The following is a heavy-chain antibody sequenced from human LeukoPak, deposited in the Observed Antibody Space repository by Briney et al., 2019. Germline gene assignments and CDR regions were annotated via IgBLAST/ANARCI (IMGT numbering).Heavy chain of an antibody. D-gene: IGHD3-9*01. CDR2: MKTDGSST. V-gene: IGHV3-74*01. J-gene: IGHJ4*02. Sequence: GGSLRLSCAASGFTFSSYWMHWVRQVPGKKLGWGSQMKTDGSSTIYADSVKGRFTVSRDNAKNTLYLQIHSLRVEDTAIYYCARDGPAADWDLDYWGQGTLVTVSS. CDR1: GFTFSSYW. CDR3: ARDGPAADWDLDY.